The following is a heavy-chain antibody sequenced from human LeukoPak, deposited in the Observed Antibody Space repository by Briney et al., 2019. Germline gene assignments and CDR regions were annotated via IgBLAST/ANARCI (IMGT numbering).Heavy chain of an antibody. CDR2: IYYSGST. V-gene: IGHV4-59*12. CDR3: ARAVWSGYLYYFDY. Sequence: PSETLSLTCTVSGGSISSYYWSWIRQPPGKGLEWIGYIYYSGSTNYNPSLKSRVSISVDTSKNQFSLKLSSVTAADTAVYYCARAVWSGYLYYFDYWGQGTLVTVSS. D-gene: IGHD3-3*01. CDR1: GGSISSYY. J-gene: IGHJ4*02.